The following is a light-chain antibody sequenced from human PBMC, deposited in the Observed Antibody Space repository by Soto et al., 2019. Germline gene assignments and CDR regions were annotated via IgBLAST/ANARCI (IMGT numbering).Light chain of an antibody. J-gene: IGKJ4*01. CDR1: QSVSTE. CDR2: AAS. Sequence: EIQMTQSASCLGASVGDRVTIXCRASQSVSTEFSWYQQKTGKAPKDLIYAASSLQSGGPSRFSGIGSGTAFTRSISRLQPEDFATYYGQQSYSGPLTFGGGTKVDIK. CDR3: QQSYSGPLT. V-gene: IGKV1-39*01.